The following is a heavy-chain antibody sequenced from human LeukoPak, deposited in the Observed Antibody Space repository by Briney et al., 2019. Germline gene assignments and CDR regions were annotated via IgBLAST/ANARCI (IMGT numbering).Heavy chain of an antibody. V-gene: IGHV4-39*01. CDR3: ARHLRYCSSTSCYLGGYYFDY. D-gene: IGHD2-2*01. J-gene: IGHJ4*02. Sequence: SGTLSLTCTVSGGSISSSSYYWGWIRQPPGKGLEWIGSIYYSGSTYYNPSLKSRVTISVDTSKNQFSLKLSSVTAADTAVYYCARHLRYCSSTSCYLGGYYFDYWGQGTLVTVSS. CDR2: IYYSGST. CDR1: GGSISSSSYY.